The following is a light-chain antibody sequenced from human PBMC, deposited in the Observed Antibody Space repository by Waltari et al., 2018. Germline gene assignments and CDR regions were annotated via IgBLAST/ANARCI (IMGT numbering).Light chain of an antibody. CDR1: DSSLHPFG. CDR2: ENT. CDR3: QSYDNSLRGSLL. V-gene: IGLV1-40*01. J-gene: IGLJ3*02. Sequence: QSVLTQAPPVSGAPGQRVTISCTGGDSSLHPFGVTRHHNRPGRVPNLLIYENTKRPSGVPDRFSGSKSGTSASLAIEGLQPEDEGDYYCQSYDNSLRGSLLFGGGTKVTV.